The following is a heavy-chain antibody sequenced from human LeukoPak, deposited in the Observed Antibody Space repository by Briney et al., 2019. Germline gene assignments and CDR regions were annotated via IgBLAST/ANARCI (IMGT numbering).Heavy chain of an antibody. V-gene: IGHV3-30*04. D-gene: IGHD5-12*01. J-gene: IGHJ4*02. CDR2: ISYDGSNK. CDR3: AKDRDSGYDENYFDY. CDR1: GFTFSSYA. Sequence: PGGSLRLSCAASGFTFSSYAMHWVRQAPGKGLEWVAVISYDGSNKYYADSVKGRFTISRDNSKNTLYLQMNSLRAEDTAVYYCAKDRDSGYDENYFDYWGQGTLVTVSS.